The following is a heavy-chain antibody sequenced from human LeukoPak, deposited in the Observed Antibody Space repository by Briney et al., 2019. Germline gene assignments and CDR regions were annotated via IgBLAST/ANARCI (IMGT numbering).Heavy chain of an antibody. CDR2: INHSGRT. Sequence: PSETLSLTCAVYGGSFSGYYWSWIRQPPGKGLEWIGEINHSGRTNYNPSLKSRVTISVATSKNQFSLKLSSVTAADTAVYYCARGPRATSLQYYFDYWGQGTLVTVSS. CDR3: ARGPRATSLQYYFDY. D-gene: IGHD2-2*01. CDR1: GGSFSGYY. V-gene: IGHV4-34*01. J-gene: IGHJ4*02.